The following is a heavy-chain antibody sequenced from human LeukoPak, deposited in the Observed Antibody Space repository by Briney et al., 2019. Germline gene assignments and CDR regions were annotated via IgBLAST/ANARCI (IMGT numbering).Heavy chain of an antibody. CDR3: ARRFGSGRYFFDY. V-gene: IGHV3-74*01. D-gene: IGHD3-10*01. CDR2: LNSDGSNT. CDR1: GFTFSSYW. J-gene: IGHJ4*02. Sequence: GGSLRLSCAASGFTFSSYWRHWVRQAPGKRLVWVSRLNSDGSNTSYADSVKGRFTISRDNAKNTLYLQINSLRAEDTAVYYCARRFGSGRYFFDYCGQGTLVTVSS.